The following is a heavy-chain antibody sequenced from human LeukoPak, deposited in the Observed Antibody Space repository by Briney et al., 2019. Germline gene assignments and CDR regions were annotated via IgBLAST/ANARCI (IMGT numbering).Heavy chain of an antibody. CDR1: GFTFSTYA. D-gene: IGHD4-17*01. CDR2: ISNNGGST. V-gene: IGHV3-64D*06. Sequence: GGSLRLSCPGSGFTFSTYAMHWVRQAPGKGLEYVSGISNNGGSTNYADSVKGRFTISRDNSKNTLYLQMSSLRAEDTAVYYCVKVGSTVTRGDFDYWGQGTLVTVSS. CDR3: VKVGSTVTRGDFDY. J-gene: IGHJ4*02.